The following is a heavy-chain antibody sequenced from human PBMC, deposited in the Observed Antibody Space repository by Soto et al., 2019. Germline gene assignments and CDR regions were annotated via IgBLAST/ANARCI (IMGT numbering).Heavy chain of an antibody. CDR2: ISAYNGNT. CDR3: ARDRPYDFWSGPSYGMDV. Sequence: ASVKVSCKASGYTFTSYGIRWVRQAPGQGLEWMGWISAYNGNTNYAQKLQGRVTMTTDTSTSTAYMELRSLRSDDTAVYYCARDRPYDFWSGPSYGMDVWGQGTTVTVSS. D-gene: IGHD3-3*01. J-gene: IGHJ6*02. V-gene: IGHV1-18*01. CDR1: GYTFTSYG.